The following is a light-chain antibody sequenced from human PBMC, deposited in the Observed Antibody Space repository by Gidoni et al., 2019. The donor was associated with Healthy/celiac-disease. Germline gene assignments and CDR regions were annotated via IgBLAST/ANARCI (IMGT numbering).Light chain of an antibody. Sequence: SQLTQSPSSLSASVGARGTITCRARQGISSYLAWYQQKPGNAPKLLIYAASTLQSGVPSRFSGSGSGTDFPLTISSLQPEDFATYYCQQLNSYPLTFGGGTKVEIK. CDR1: QGISSY. CDR2: AAS. V-gene: IGKV1-9*01. J-gene: IGKJ4*01. CDR3: QQLNSYPLT.